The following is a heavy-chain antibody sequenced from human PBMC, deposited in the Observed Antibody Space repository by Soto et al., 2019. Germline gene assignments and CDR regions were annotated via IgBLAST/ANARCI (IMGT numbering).Heavy chain of an antibody. CDR1: GGSISSGGYY. V-gene: IGHV4-31*02. Sequence: SETLSLTCTVSGGSISSGGYYWSWIRQHPGKGLEWIGYIYYSGSTYYNPSLKSRVTISVDTSKNQFSLKLSSVTAADTAMYYCARYLLPCTSSVCYGVDVWGQGTTVTVSS. CDR3: ARYLLPCTSSVCYGVDV. D-gene: IGHD6-6*01. J-gene: IGHJ6*02. CDR2: IYYSGST.